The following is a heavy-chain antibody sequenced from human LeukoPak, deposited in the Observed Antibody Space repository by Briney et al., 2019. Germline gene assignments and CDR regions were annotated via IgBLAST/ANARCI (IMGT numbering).Heavy chain of an antibody. Sequence: PGGSLRLSCAASGFTFSSYGMHWVRQAPGKGLEWVAFIRYDGSNKYYADSVKGRFTISRDNSKNTLYLQMNSLRAEDTAVYYCAKDYSSGWYVGAFDIWGQGTMVTVSS. D-gene: IGHD6-19*01. CDR3: AKDYSSGWYVGAFDI. V-gene: IGHV3-30*02. CDR1: GFTFSSYG. CDR2: IRYDGSNK. J-gene: IGHJ3*02.